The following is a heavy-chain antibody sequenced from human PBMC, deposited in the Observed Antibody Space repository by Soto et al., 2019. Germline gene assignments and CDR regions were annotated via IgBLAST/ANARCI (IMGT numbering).Heavy chain of an antibody. CDR1: GYTFTSYY. D-gene: IGHD2-2*02. Sequence: ASVKVSCKASGYTFTSYYMHWVRQAPGQGLEWMGIINPSGGSTSYAQKFQGRVTMTRDTSTSTVYMELSSLRSEDTAVYYCARGGFFVGPQKDPLIPTNWFDPWGQGTLVTVSS. J-gene: IGHJ5*02. V-gene: IGHV1-46*03. CDR2: INPSGGST. CDR3: ARGGFFVGPQKDPLIPTNWFDP.